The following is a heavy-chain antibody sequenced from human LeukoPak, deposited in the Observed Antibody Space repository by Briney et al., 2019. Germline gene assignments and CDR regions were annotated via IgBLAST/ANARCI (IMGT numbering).Heavy chain of an antibody. D-gene: IGHD3-10*01. CDR1: GDAINNNY. CDR3: ARANYYGSGSYRSD. Sequence: NSSETLSLTCTVSGDAINNNYWIWVRQPAGKGLEWIGRIYTSGSTNYNPSLKSRVTMSVDTSKNQFSLKLSSVTAADTAVYYCARANYYGSGSYRSDWGQGTLVTVSS. CDR2: IYTSGST. V-gene: IGHV4-4*07. J-gene: IGHJ4*02.